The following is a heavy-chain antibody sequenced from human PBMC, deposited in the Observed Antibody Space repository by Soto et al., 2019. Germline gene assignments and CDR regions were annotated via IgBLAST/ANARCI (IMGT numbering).Heavy chain of an antibody. V-gene: IGHV3-23*01. CDR1: GVTFSSYA. D-gene: IGHD6-13*01. J-gene: IGHJ5*02. CDR3: ASANSLQLYNWFDP. Sequence: EVQLLESGGGLVQPGGSLRLSCAASGVTFSSYAMSWVRQAPGKGLEWGSAISGSGGSTYYADSVKGRLTISRDNSKNTRYLKMNSLRAQDTAVYYCASANSLQLYNWFDPWGQGNLVTVSS. CDR2: ISGSGGST.